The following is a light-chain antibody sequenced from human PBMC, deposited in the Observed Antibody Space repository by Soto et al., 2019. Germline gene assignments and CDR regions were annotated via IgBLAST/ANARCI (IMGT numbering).Light chain of an antibody. CDR1: QSINRW. CDR2: DAS. V-gene: IGKV1-5*01. J-gene: IGKJ1*01. Sequence: DIQLTQSPSTLSASIGDRVTITCRASQSINRWLAWYQQKPGKAPKLLIYDASSLESGVPSRFSGSGSETDFTLTIPSLRPDDFATYYCQHPRWTFGQGTKVEIK. CDR3: QHPRWT.